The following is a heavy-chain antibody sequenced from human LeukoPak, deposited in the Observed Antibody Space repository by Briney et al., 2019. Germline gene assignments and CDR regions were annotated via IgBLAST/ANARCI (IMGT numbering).Heavy chain of an antibody. CDR1: GGSISSSSYY. V-gene: IGHV4-39*07. D-gene: IGHD3-10*01. Sequence: PSETLSLTCTVSGGSISSSSYYWGWIRQPPGKGLEWIGSIYYSGSTYYNPSLKSRVTISVDTSKNQFSLKLSSVTAADTAVYYCARGLLWFGDDAFNAEYFQHWGQGTLVTVSS. CDR3: ARGLLWFGDDAFNAEYFQH. CDR2: IYYSGST. J-gene: IGHJ1*01.